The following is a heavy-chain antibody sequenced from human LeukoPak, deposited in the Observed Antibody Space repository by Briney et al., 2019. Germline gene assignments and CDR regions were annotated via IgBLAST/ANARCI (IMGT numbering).Heavy chain of an antibody. J-gene: IGHJ3*02. D-gene: IGHD3-3*01. CDR3: ARGRFLDAFDI. V-gene: IGHV4-61*08. Sequence: SETLSLTCTVSGASITSSGYYWGWIRQPPGKGLEWIGYIYYSGSTKYKPSLKSRVTISVDTSKNQFSLKLSSVTAADTAVYYCARGRFLDAFDIWGQGTMVTVSS. CDR1: GASITSSGYY. CDR2: IYYSGST.